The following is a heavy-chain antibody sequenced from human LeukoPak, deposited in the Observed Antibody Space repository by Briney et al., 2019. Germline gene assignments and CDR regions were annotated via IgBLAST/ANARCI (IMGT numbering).Heavy chain of an antibody. J-gene: IGHJ4*02. CDR3: ASLLCDSSSEHDY. V-gene: IGHV4-34*01. Sequence: PSETLSLTCAVYGGSFSGYYWSWIRQPPGKGLEWIGEINHSGSTNYNPSLKSRVTISVDTSKNQFSLKLSSVTAADTAVYYCASLLCDSSSEHDYWGQGTLVTVSS. CDR2: INHSGST. D-gene: IGHD3-22*01. CDR1: GGSFSGYY.